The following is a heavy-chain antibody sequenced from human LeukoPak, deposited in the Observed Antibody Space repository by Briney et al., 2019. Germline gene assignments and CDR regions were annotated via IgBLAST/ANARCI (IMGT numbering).Heavy chain of an antibody. CDR3: ARDLGSGWYSGMDV. Sequence: ASVKVSCKASGGTFSSYAISWVRQAPGQGLEWMGGIIPIFGTANYAQKFQGRVTITADESTSTAYMELGSLRSEDTAVYYCARDLGSGWYSGMDVWGQGTTVTVSS. CDR1: GGTFSSYA. J-gene: IGHJ6*02. V-gene: IGHV1-69*13. D-gene: IGHD6-19*01. CDR2: IIPIFGTA.